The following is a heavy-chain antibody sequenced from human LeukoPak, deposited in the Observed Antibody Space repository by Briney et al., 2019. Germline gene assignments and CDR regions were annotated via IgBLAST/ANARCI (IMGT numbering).Heavy chain of an antibody. J-gene: IGHJ4*02. CDR2: IKQDESEK. CDR1: GFTFSSYA. V-gene: IGHV3-7*01. Sequence: GGSLRLSCAASGFTFSSYAMSWVRQAPGKGLEWVANIKQDESEKYYVDSVKGRFTISRDNAKNSLFLQMNSLRAEDTAVYYCARGKRWEHPFDYWGRGTLVTVSS. D-gene: IGHD1-26*01. CDR3: ARGKRWEHPFDY.